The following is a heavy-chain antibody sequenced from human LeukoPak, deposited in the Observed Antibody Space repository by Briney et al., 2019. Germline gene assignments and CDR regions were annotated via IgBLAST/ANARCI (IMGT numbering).Heavy chain of an antibody. CDR3: AVGYCSSTSCYREYFQH. Sequence: SETLSLTCAVSGYSISSGYYWGWIRQPPGKGLEWIGTIYHSGSTYYNPSLKGRVTISVDTSNNQFSLKLRSVTAADTAVYYCAVGYCSSTSCYREYFQHWGQGTLVTVSS. J-gene: IGHJ1*01. CDR1: GYSISSGYY. V-gene: IGHV4-38-2*01. D-gene: IGHD2-2*02. CDR2: IYHSGST.